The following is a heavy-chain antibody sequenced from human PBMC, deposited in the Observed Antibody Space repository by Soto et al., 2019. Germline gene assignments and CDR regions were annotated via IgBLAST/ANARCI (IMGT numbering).Heavy chain of an antibody. CDR1: GGTFSSYA. J-gene: IGHJ6*02. Sequence: SVKVSCKASGGTFSSYAISWVRQAPGQGLEWMGGIIPIFGTANYAQKFQGRVTITADESTSTAYMELSSLRSEDTAVYYCARRGYCSSTSCQYYYYGMDVWGHGTTATVSS. D-gene: IGHD2-2*01. CDR2: IIPIFGTA. V-gene: IGHV1-69*13. CDR3: ARRGYCSSTSCQYYYYGMDV.